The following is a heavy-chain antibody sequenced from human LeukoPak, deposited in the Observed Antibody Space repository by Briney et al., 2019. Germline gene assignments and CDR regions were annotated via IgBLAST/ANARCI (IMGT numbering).Heavy chain of an antibody. CDR2: IYSGGAA. J-gene: IGHJ4*02. CDR3: ARGNSPMVGRYYLDL. Sequence: GGSVRLSCAASGFSVVSYYMTWVRQAPGKGLEGVSVIYSGGAAFYTDSVKGRFTISRDGSKRTVYLQMNSLRAEDTAVYYCARGNSPMVGRYYLDLWGQGTLVTVSS. CDR1: GFSVVSYY. D-gene: IGHD4/OR15-4a*01. V-gene: IGHV3-53*01.